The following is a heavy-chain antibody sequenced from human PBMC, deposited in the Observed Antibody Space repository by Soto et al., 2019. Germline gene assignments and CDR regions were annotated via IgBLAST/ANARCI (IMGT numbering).Heavy chain of an antibody. J-gene: IGHJ4*02. CDR3: ARRYGGTLDH. V-gene: IGHV4-59*08. D-gene: IGHD4-17*01. CDR2: IYYSGST. Sequence: SETLSLTCTVSGGSISSYYWSWIRQPPGKGLEWIGYIYYSGSTNYNPSLKSRVTISVDTSKNQFSLKLSSVTAADTAVYYCARRYGGTLDHWGQGTLVTGS. CDR1: GGSISSYY.